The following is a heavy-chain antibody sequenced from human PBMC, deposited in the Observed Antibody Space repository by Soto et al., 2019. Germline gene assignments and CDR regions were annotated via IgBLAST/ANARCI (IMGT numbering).Heavy chain of an antibody. J-gene: IGHJ4*02. D-gene: IGHD4-17*01. Sequence: PGGSLRLSCAASGFTFSSYAMNWVRQAPGKGLEWVAILSYHGSTEYYADSVKGRFTISRDNSKKTLYLQMNSLRAEDTAVYYCALYLMLRRPPRSTPFDYWGQGTLVTVSS. CDR3: ALYLMLRRPPRSTPFDY. V-gene: IGHV3-30-3*01. CDR1: GFTFSSYA. CDR2: LSYHGSTE.